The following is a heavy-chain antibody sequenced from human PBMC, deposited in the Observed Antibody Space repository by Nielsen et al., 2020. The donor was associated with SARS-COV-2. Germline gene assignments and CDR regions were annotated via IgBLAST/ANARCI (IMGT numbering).Heavy chain of an antibody. CDR2: ISGSGGST. CDR1: GFTFSSYA. Sequence: GESLKISCAASGFTFSSYAMSWVRQAPGKGLEWVSAISGSGGSTYYADSVKGRFTISRDNSKNALYLQMNSLRAEDTAVYYCAKDEPSSTNWGQGTLVTVSS. J-gene: IGHJ4*02. V-gene: IGHV3-23*01. D-gene: IGHD6-13*01. CDR3: AKDEPSSTN.